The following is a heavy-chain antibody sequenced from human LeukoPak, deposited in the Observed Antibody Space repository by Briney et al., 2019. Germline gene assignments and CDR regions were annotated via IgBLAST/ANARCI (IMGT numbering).Heavy chain of an antibody. V-gene: IGHV3-66*01. Sequence: GGSLRLSCAASGFIISDNFMGWVRQTPGKGLEWVSLIFSGGETYSADSVKGRFAISKDNSKNTLHLQMNSLRVEDTAMYYCARDTDYYGSGRQGYFDHWGQGTLVTVSS. J-gene: IGHJ1*01. CDR2: IFSGGET. D-gene: IGHD3-10*01. CDR3: ARDTDYYGSGRQGYFDH. CDR1: GFIISDNF.